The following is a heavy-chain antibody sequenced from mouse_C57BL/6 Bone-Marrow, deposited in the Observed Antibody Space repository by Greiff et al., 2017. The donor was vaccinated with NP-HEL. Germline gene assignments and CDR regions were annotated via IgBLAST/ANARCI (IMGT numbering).Heavy chain of an antibody. Sequence: EVMLVESGGGLVKPGGSLKLSCAASGFTFSSYAMSWVRQTPEKRLEWVATISDGGSYTYYPDNVQGRFTISRDNAKNNLYLQMSQMKSEDTAMYYCAREPGSSYVYYYAMDYWGQGTSVTVSS. D-gene: IGHD1-1*01. CDR2: ISDGGSYT. CDR3: AREPGSSYVYYYAMDY. CDR1: GFTFSSYA. V-gene: IGHV5-4*01. J-gene: IGHJ4*01.